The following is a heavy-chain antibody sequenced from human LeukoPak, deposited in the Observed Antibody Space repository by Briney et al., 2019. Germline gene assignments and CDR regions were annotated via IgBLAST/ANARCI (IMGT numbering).Heavy chain of an antibody. D-gene: IGHD3-10*01. CDR3: AREYYGSGSYIYYYYYMDV. V-gene: IGHV3-48*03. J-gene: IGHJ6*03. CDR1: GFTFSSYE. Sequence: PGGSLRLSCAASGFTFSSYEMNWVRQAPGKGLEWVSYISSSGSTIYYADSVKGRFTISRDNAKNSLYLQMNSLRAEDTAVYYCAREYYGSGSYIYYYYYMDVWGKGTTVTVSS. CDR2: ISSSGSTI.